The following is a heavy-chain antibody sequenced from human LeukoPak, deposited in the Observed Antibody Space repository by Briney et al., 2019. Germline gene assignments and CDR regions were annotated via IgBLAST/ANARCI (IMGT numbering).Heavy chain of an antibody. Sequence: GESLKISCKGSGYSFTSYWIGWGRQMPGKGLEGRGIIYPGDSDTRYSPSSQGQVTISADKSISTAYLQWSSLKASDTAMYYCARPGIIDFWSCYYFDYWGQGTLVTVSS. CDR2: IYPGDSDT. V-gene: IGHV5-51*01. J-gene: IGHJ4*02. D-gene: IGHD3-3*01. CDR1: GYSFTSYW. CDR3: ARPGIIDFWSCYYFDY.